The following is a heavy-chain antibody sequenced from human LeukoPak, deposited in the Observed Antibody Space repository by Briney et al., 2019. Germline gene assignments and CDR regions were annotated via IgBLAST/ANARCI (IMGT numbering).Heavy chain of an antibody. V-gene: IGHV4-4*07. J-gene: IGHJ4*02. CDR2: IYTSGST. CDR3: ARDYYGSGTFDY. Sequence: SETLSLTCTVFGGSISSYYWSWIRQPAGKGLEWIGRIYTSGSTNYNPSLKSRVTMSVETSKNQFSLKLSSVTAADTAVYYCARDYYGSGTFDYWGQGTLVTVSS. D-gene: IGHD3-10*01. CDR1: GGSISSYY.